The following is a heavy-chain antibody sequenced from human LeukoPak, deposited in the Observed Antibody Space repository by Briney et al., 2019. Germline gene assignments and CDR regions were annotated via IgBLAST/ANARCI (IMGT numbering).Heavy chain of an antibody. D-gene: IGHD6-13*01. Sequence: KSSETLSLTCAVYGGCFNGYYWSWIRQTPGKGLEWIGEINHSGSTNYNPSLKSRVTISVDTSKNQFSLKLSSVTAADTAVYYCARGGYDYYYYMDVWGKGTTVTVSS. CDR3: ARGGYDYYYYMDV. CDR1: GGCFNGYY. J-gene: IGHJ6*03. CDR2: INHSGST. V-gene: IGHV4-34*01.